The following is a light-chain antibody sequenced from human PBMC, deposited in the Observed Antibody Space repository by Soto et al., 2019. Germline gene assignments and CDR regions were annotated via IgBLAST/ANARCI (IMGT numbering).Light chain of an antibody. V-gene: IGKV3-11*01. CDR2: GAS. CDR1: QRVGSD. Sequence: VVTKSPGTLSVSPGERATLSCRASQRVGSDLAWYQQKPGQAPRLLIYGASSRATGIPDRFSGSGSGTDFTLTISSLEPEDFGVYYCQQRSNWPPITFGQGTRLEIK. J-gene: IGKJ5*01. CDR3: QQRSNWPPIT.